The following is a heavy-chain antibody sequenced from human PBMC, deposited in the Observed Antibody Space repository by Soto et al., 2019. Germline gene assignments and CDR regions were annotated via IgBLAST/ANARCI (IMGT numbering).Heavy chain of an antibody. CDR2: IYYSGST. CDR3: ARRSGDSSGYYYSFDY. D-gene: IGHD3-22*01. Sequence: QLQLQESGPGLVKPSETLSLTCTVSGGSISSSSYYWGWIRQPPGKGLEWIGSIYYSGSTYYNPSIKSRVTISVDTSKNQFSLKLSSVTAADTAVYYCARRSGDSSGYYYSFDYWGQGTLVTVSS. J-gene: IGHJ4*02. CDR1: GGSISSSSYY. V-gene: IGHV4-39*01.